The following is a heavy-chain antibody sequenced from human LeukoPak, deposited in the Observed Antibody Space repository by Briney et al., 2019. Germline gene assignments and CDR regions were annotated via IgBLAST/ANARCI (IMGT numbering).Heavy chain of an antibody. CDR2: INSDGSST. J-gene: IGHJ4*02. Sequence: QPGGSLRLSCAASGFTFSSYWMHWVRQAPGKGLVWVSRINSDGSSTSYADSVKGRFTISRDNAKNTLYLQMNSLRAEDTAVYYCARVMDYEGYFDYWGQGTLVTVSP. V-gene: IGHV3-74*01. D-gene: IGHD3-22*01. CDR1: GFTFSSYW. CDR3: ARVMDYEGYFDY.